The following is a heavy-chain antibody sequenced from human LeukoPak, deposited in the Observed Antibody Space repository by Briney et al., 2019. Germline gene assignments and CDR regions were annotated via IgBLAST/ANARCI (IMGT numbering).Heavy chain of an antibody. Sequence: GGSLRLSCAASGFTFSDYYMSWIRQAPGKGLEWVSYISSSGSTIYYADSVKGRFTISRDNANNSLYLQMNSLRAEDTAVYYCATSEVRNVFDIWGQGTMVTVSS. CDR1: GFTFSDYY. V-gene: IGHV3-11*04. CDR2: ISSSGSTI. J-gene: IGHJ3*02. CDR3: ATSEVRNVFDI. D-gene: IGHD3-22*01.